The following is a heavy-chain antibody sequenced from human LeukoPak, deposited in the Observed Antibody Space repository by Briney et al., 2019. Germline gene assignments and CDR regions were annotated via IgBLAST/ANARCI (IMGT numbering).Heavy chain of an antibody. D-gene: IGHD6-13*01. CDR3: ARDLMGIAYRGAFYY. V-gene: IGHV3-21*04. Sequence: GGSLRLSCPASGFTFSSYAMHWVRQAPGKGLEWVSSISSSSSYIYYADSVKGRFTICRDNAKNSLYLQMNSLRAEDTAVYYCARDLMGIAYRGAFYYWGQGTLVTVSS. CDR1: GFTFSSYA. CDR2: ISSSSSYI. J-gene: IGHJ4*02.